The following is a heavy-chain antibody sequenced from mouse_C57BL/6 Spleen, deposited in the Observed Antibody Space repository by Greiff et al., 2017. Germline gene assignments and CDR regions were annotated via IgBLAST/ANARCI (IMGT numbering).Heavy chain of an antibody. CDR1: GYAFSSSW. D-gene: IGHD2-4*01. J-gene: IGHJ3*01. V-gene: IGHV1-82*01. Sequence: QVQLQQSGPELVKPGASVKISCKASGYAFSSSWMNWVKQRPGKGLEWIGRIYPGDGDTNYNGKFKGKATLTADKSSSTAYMQLSSLTSEDSAVYVCARVDYRPDWGQGTLVTVSA. CDR2: IYPGDGDT. CDR3: ARVDYRPD.